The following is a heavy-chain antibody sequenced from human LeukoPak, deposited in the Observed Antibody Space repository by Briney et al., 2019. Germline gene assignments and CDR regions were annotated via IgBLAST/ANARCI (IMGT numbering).Heavy chain of an antibody. CDR2: IYTSGST. CDR1: GGSISSGSYY. Sequence: SETLSLTCTVSGGSISSGSYYWSWIRQPAWKGLEWIGRIYTSGSTNYNPSLKSRVTISVDTSKNQFSLKLSSVTAADTAVYYCARERTIVVPAAIQVTYYYYYYMDVWGKGTTVTVSS. J-gene: IGHJ6*03. D-gene: IGHD2-2*02. CDR3: ARERTIVVPAAIQVTYYYYYYMDV. V-gene: IGHV4-61*02.